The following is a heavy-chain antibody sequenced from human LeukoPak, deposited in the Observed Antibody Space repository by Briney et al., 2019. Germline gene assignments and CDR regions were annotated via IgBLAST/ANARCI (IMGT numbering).Heavy chain of an antibody. D-gene: IGHD6-6*01. J-gene: IGHJ6*03. Sequence: GGSLRLSCAASGFTFSSYAMHWVRQAPGKGLEWVAVISYDRSNKYYADSVKGRFTISRDNSKNTLYLQMNSLRAEDTAVYYCAKDLGAARPGAYYYYYYYMDVWGKGTTVTVSS. CDR1: GFTFSSYA. CDR2: ISYDRSNK. V-gene: IGHV3-30*04. CDR3: AKDLGAARPGAYYYYYYYMDV.